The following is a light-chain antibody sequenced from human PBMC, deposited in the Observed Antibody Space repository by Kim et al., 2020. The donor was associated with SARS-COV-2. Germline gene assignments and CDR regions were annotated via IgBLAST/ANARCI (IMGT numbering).Light chain of an antibody. CDR3: QSYDTSLSGFVI. CDR2: DNN. Sequence: QLVLTQPPSVSGAPGQRVTISCTGSNSNIGAGFDVHWYQQLPGRAPKLLISDNNNRPSGVPDRFSASKSGTSASLAITGLQAEDEADYYCQSYDTSLSGFVIFGGGTQLTVL. J-gene: IGLJ2*01. CDR1: NSNIGAGFD. V-gene: IGLV1-40*01.